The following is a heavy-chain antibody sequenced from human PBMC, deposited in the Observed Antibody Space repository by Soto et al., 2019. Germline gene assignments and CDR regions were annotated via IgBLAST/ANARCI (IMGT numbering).Heavy chain of an antibody. CDR2: IIPIFGTA. Sequence: QVQLVQSGAEVKKPGSSVKVSCKASGGTFSSYAISWVRQAPGQGLEWMGGIIPIFGTANYAQKFQGRVTITADKSTSTDYMELSRLRSEDTAVYYCARDRRAPSAFDWSYYYYYGMDVWGQGTTVTVSS. J-gene: IGHJ6*02. CDR1: GGTFSSYA. V-gene: IGHV1-69*06. D-gene: IGHD3-9*01. CDR3: ARDRRAPSAFDWSYYYYYGMDV.